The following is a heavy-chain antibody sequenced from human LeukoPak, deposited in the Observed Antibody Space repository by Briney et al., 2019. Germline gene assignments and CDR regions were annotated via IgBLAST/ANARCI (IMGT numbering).Heavy chain of an antibody. Sequence: SETLSLTCTVSGGSISSGDYYWSWIRQPPGKGLEWIGCIYYSGSTYYNPSLKSRVTISVDTSKNQFSLKLSSVTAADTAVYYCATYKLDTAMVRVGWFDPWGQGTLVTVSS. D-gene: IGHD5-18*01. J-gene: IGHJ5*02. CDR1: GGSISSGDYY. CDR3: ATYKLDTAMVRVGWFDP. V-gene: IGHV4-30-4*08. CDR2: IYYSGST.